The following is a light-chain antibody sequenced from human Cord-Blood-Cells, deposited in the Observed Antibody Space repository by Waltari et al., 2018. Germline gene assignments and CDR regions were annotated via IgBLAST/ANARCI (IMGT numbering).Light chain of an antibody. J-gene: IGKJ4*01. V-gene: IGKV3-11*01. CDR2: DSS. CDR1: QSVRSY. CDR3: QQRSNWPLT. Sequence: EIVLIQSPASLSLSPGESATLPCRASQSVRSYLAWYQQKPGQAPRLLIYDSSNRATGIPARFSGSGSGTDFTLTISSREPEDFAVYYCQQRSNWPLTFGGGTKVEIK.